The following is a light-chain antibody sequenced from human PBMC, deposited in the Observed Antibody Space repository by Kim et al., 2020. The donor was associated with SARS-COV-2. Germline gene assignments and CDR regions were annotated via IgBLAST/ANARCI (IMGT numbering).Light chain of an antibody. CDR1: SSDVGGYNY. Sequence: QSVLTQPASVSGSPGQSITISCTGTSSDVGGYNYVSWYQQHPGKAPKLIIYDVSKRPSGISNRFSGSKSGNTASLTISELQSEDEADYYCNSYTSSTTWVFGGGTQLTVL. CDR3: NSYTSSTTWV. CDR2: DVS. J-gene: IGLJ3*02. V-gene: IGLV2-14*01.